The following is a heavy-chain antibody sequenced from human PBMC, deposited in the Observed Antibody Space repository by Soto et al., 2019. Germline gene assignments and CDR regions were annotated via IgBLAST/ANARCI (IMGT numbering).Heavy chain of an antibody. Sequence: GGSLRLSCAASGFTFSSYGMHWVRQVPGKGLEWVAVIWYDGSNKYYADSVKGRFTISRDNSKNTLYLQMNSLRAEDTAVYYCAREKFAGATGFDPWGQGTLVTVSS. J-gene: IGHJ5*02. V-gene: IGHV3-33*01. CDR2: IWYDGSNK. D-gene: IGHD3-10*01. CDR3: AREKFAGATGFDP. CDR1: GFTFSSYG.